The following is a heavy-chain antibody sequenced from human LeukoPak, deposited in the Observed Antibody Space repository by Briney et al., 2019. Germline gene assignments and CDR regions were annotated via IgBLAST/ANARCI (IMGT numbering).Heavy chain of an antibody. D-gene: IGHD3-22*01. J-gene: IGHJ3*02. CDR3: ARDVDHYHSTGKGLVDI. CDR1: GYTFTGYY. Sequence: ASVKVSCKASGYTFTGYYIHWVRQAPGQGLEWMGWTNPNGGGTNSAQKFQGRVTMTRDTSISTAYMELNRLRSDDTAVYYCARDVDHYHSTGKGLVDIWGQGTMVTVSS. CDR2: TNPNGGGT. V-gene: IGHV1-2*02.